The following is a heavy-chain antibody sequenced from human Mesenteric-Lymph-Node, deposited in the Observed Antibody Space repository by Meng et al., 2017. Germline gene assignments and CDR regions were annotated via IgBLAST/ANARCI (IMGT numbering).Heavy chain of an antibody. CDR3: ARDCGYSYGCPTY. J-gene: IGHJ4*02. D-gene: IGHD5-18*01. V-gene: IGHV3-30*01. CDR2: ISSDGDIK. CDR1: GFTFTTYA. Sequence: GESLKISCAGSGFTFTTYALHWVRQTPGQGLEWVAVISSDGDIKYYADSVEGQFTISRDNSKNIVYLQMNSLRPEDTAVYYCARDCGYSYGCPTYWGQGTLVTVSS.